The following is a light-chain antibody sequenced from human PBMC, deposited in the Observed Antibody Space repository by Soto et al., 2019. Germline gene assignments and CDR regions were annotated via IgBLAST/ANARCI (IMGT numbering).Light chain of an antibody. CDR2: EVI. V-gene: IGLV2-14*01. CDR3: SSYTNSDTWV. CDR1: SSDVGGYSY. J-gene: IGLJ3*02. Sequence: TQPASVSGSPGQSITISCTGSSSDVGGYSYVSWYQQYPGKAPKLMIYEVINRPSGVSNRFSGSKSGNTASLTISGLQADDEADYYCSSYTNSDTWVFGGGTKLTVL.